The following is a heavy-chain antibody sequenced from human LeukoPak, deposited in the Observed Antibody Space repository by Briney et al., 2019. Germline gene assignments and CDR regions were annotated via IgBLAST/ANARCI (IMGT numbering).Heavy chain of an antibody. CDR3: AKAQSIDTIFGVAFDY. D-gene: IGHD3-3*01. CDR1: GFTFSSYA. CDR2: ISGSGGST. Sequence: GGSLRLSCAASGFTFSSYAMSWVRQAPGKGMEWVSAISGSGGSTYYADSVKGRFTISRDNSKNTLYLQMNSLRAEDTAVYYCAKAQSIDTIFGVAFDYWGQGTLVTVSS. J-gene: IGHJ4*02. V-gene: IGHV3-23*01.